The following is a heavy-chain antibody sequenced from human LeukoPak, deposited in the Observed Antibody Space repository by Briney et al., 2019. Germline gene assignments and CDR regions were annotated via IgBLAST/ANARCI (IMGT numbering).Heavy chain of an antibody. Sequence: GASVKVSCKASGYTFTSYGISWVRQAPGQGLEWMGWISAYNGNTNYAQKLQGRVTMTTDTSTSTAYMELRSLRSDDTAVYYCARGEIHVDTAMAPDYWGQGTLVTVSS. D-gene: IGHD5-18*01. CDR2: ISAYNGNT. V-gene: IGHV1-18*01. J-gene: IGHJ4*02. CDR1: GYTFTSYG. CDR3: ARGEIHVDTAMAPDY.